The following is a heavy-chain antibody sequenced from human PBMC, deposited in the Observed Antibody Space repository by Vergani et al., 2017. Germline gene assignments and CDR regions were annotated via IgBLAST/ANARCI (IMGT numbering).Heavy chain of an antibody. V-gene: IGHV3-30*18. CDR1: GFTFSSYG. J-gene: IGHJ4*02. D-gene: IGHD4-23*01. Sequence: QVQLVESGGGVVQPGRSLRLSCAASGFTFSSYGMHWVRQAPGKGLEWVAVISYDGSNKYYADSVKGRFTISRDNSKNTLYLQMNSLRAEDTAVYYCAKDRGDYGGLRDDYWGQGTLVTVSS. CDR3: AKDRGDYGGLRDDY. CDR2: ISYDGSNK.